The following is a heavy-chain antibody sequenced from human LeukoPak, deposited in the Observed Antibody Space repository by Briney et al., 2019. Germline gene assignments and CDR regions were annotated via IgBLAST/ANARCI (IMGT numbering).Heavy chain of an antibody. V-gene: IGHV4/OR15-8*02. D-gene: IGHD1-26*01. Sequence: PSETLSLTCGVSGGSISGTNWWSWVRQPPGQGLEWIGEISLAGQTNYNPSLNGRVTMSLDKSSKQLSLNLTSVTAADTATYYCSRESGAFCPFGYWGQGTLVIVSS. J-gene: IGHJ4*02. CDR1: GGSISGTNW. CDR2: ISLAGQT. CDR3: SRESGAFCPFGY.